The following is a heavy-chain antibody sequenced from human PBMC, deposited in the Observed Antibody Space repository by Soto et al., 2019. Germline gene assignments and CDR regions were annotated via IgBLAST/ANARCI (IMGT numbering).Heavy chain of an antibody. D-gene: IGHD5-18*01. CDR3: AKDIVRYTYGACDY. J-gene: IGHJ4*02. V-gene: IGHV4-30-4*01. CDR1: GGSISSGDYY. CDR2: IYYSGST. Sequence: SETLSLTCTVSGGSISSGDYYWSWIRQPPGKGLEWIGYIYYSGSTSYNPSLKSRLTISRDNSKNTLYLQMNSLRVEDTAVYYCAKDIVRYTYGACDYWGQGALVTVSS.